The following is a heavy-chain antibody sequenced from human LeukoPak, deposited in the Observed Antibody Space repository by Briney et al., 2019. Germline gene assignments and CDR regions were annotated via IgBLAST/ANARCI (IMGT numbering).Heavy chain of an antibody. D-gene: IGHD6-19*01. V-gene: IGHV4-4*07. J-gene: IGHJ6*03. Sequence: SETLSLTCTVSGGSISSYYWSWIRQPAGKGLEWIGRIYTSGSTNYNPSHKSRVTMSVDTSKNQFSLKLSSVTAADTAVYYCARDSFVAASIAVKAGYYYYYMDVWGKGTTVTVSS. CDR2: IYTSGST. CDR3: ARDSFVAASIAVKAGYYYYYMDV. CDR1: GGSISSYY.